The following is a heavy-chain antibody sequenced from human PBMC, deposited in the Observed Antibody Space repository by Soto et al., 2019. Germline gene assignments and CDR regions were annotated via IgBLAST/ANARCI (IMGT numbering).Heavy chain of an antibody. V-gene: IGHV4-61*01. CDR1: GGSVSSGSYY. CDR3: ARARAVWFGELLYYYGMDV. J-gene: IGHJ6*02. D-gene: IGHD3-10*01. Sequence: SETLSLTCTVSGGSVSSGSYYWSWIRQPPGKGLEWIGYIYYSGSTNYNPSLKSRVTISVDTSKNQFSLKLSSVTAADTAVYYCARARAVWFGELLYYYGMDVWRQGTTVTVSS. CDR2: IYYSGST.